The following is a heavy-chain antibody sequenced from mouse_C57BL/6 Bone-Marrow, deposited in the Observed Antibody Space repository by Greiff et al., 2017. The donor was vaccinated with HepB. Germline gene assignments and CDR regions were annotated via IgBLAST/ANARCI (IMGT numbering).Heavy chain of an antibody. D-gene: IGHD1-3*01. CDR1: GYTFTSYW. V-gene: IGHV1-47*01. CDR3: ARGTKGLDY. J-gene: IGHJ2*01. CDR2: FHPYNDGT. Sequence: QVQLQQPGAELVKPGASVKMSCKASGYTFTSYWIEWMKQNPGQGLEWIGNFHPYNDGTKYNEKFKGKATLTVDKSSSTVYLELSRLTSEDSAVYYCARGTKGLDYWGQGTTLTVSS.